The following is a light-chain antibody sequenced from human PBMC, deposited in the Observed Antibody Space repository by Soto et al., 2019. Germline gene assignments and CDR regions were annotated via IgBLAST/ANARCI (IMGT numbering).Light chain of an antibody. CDR3: QQLKISALT. J-gene: IGKJ4*01. Sequence: RPKQTPPSLFPSVGVRVIFSCLASQSISSYLNWYQQKPGKAPKLLIYAASSLQSGVPSRFSGSGSGTDFTLTISSLQPEDSATYYCQQLKISALTFGGGTKVDNK. CDR2: AAS. V-gene: IGKV1-39*01. CDR1: QSISSY.